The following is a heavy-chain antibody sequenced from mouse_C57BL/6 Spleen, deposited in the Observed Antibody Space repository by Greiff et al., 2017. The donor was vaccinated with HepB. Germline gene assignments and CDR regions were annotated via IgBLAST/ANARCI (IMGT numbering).Heavy chain of an antibody. CDR2: IDPSDSET. Sequence: VQLQQPGAELVRPGSSVKLSCKASGYTFTSYWMHWVKQRPIQGLEWIGNIDPSDSETHYNQKFKDKATLTVDKSSSTAYMQLSSLTSEDSAVYYCARSRDVGYFDYWGQGTTLTVSS. CDR1: GYTFTSYW. J-gene: IGHJ2*01. V-gene: IGHV1-52*01. CDR3: ARSRDVGYFDY. D-gene: IGHD3-3*01.